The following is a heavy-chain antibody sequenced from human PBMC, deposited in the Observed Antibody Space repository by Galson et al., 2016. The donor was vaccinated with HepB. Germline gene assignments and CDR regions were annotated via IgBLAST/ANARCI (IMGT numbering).Heavy chain of an antibody. D-gene: IGHD3-10*01. CDR2: ISWNGGTV. CDR3: GKDIGVRDVLQRHAMDV. V-gene: IGHV3-9*01. J-gene: IGHJ6*02. CDR1: GFTFDDYG. Sequence: SLRLSCAASGFTFDDYGMRWVRQAPGKGLEWVSSISWNGGTVGYADSVKGRFTISRDNAKNSLYLQVNSLRAEDTALYFCGKDIGVRDVLQRHAMDVWGQQGTTVTVSS.